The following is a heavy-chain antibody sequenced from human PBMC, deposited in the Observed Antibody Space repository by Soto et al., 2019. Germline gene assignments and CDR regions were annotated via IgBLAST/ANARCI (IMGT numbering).Heavy chain of an antibody. CDR2: IIPISDTT. CDR3: ARSQGSSTSLEIYYYYYYGMDD. V-gene: IGHV1-69*01. Sequence: QVQLVQSGAEVQKPGSSVKVSCKASGGTFSSYAISWVRQAPGQGLEWMGGIIPISDTTNYAQKFQGRVTITADESTSTAYMELSSLRSEDTAVYYCARSQGSSTSLEIYYYYYYGMDDWGQGTTVTVSS. D-gene: IGHD2-2*01. J-gene: IGHJ6*02. CDR1: GGTFSSYA.